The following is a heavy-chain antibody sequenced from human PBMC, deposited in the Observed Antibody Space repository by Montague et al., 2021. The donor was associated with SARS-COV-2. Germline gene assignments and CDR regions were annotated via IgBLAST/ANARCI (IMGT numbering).Heavy chain of an antibody. V-gene: IGHV4-34*01. CDR1: GGSFSGYY. J-gene: IGHJ5*02. CDR3: ARGPRITMIVVVITDIWFDP. D-gene: IGHD3-22*01. Sequence: SETLSLTCAVYGGSFSGYYWSWIRQPPGKGLEWIGEINHSGSTNYNPSLKSRVTISVDTSKNRFSLKLSSVTATDTAVYYCARGPRITMIVVVITDIWFDPWGQGTLVTVSS. CDR2: INHSGST.